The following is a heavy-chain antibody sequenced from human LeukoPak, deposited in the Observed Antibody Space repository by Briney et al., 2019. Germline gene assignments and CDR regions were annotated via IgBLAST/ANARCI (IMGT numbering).Heavy chain of an antibody. Sequence: SETLSLTCTVSGASISSGAYYWSWIRQHPGKGLECIGYIYYSGSAYYNPSLKSRVTISVDTSKSQFSLKLSSVTTADTALYYCARYASGSYYWFDPWGQGTLVTVSS. CDR1: GASISSGAYY. V-gene: IGHV4-30-4*08. J-gene: IGHJ5*02. D-gene: IGHD3-10*01. CDR2: IYYSGSA. CDR3: ARYASGSYYWFDP.